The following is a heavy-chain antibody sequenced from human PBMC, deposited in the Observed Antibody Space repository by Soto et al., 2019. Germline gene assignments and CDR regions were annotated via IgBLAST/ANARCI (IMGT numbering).Heavy chain of an antibody. J-gene: IGHJ4*02. Sequence: QVQLVQSGAEVKRPGASVKVSCKASGYTFTSYGISWVRQAPGQGLEWMGWISTDDGNTNYAQKLQGRVTMTTDTSTSTAYMELRSLRSDDTAVYYCARETNMVVTQPLDYWGQGTLVTVSS. CDR1: GYTFTSYG. CDR2: ISTDDGNT. CDR3: ARETNMVVTQPLDY. D-gene: IGHD2-15*01. V-gene: IGHV1-18*01.